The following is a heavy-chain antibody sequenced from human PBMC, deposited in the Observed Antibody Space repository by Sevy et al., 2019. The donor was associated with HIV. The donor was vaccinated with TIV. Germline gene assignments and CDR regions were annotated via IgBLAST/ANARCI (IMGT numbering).Heavy chain of an antibody. V-gene: IGHV3-21*01. Sequence: GESLKISCAASGFTFSSYEMNWVRQAPGKGLEWVSSISSSSTYIYYADSVKGRFTISRDNAKNSLYLQMNSLRAEDTAVYYCARDGGCTSTSCLLYFDYWGQGTLVTVSS. CDR1: GFTFSSYE. CDR2: ISSSSTYI. D-gene: IGHD2-2*01. J-gene: IGHJ4*02. CDR3: ARDGGCTSTSCLLYFDY.